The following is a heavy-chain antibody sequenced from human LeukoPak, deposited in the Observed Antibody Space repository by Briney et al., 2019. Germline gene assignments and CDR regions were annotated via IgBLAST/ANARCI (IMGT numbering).Heavy chain of an antibody. CDR2: INPNSGGT. Sequence: ASVKVSCKASGYTFTGYNIHWVRQAPGQGLEWMGWINPNSGGTNYAQKFQGRVTMTRDTSISTAHMELNRLRSDDTAVYYCARGQYYDFWSGYYYSPHFDYWGQGTLVTVSS. D-gene: IGHD3-3*01. CDR3: ARGQYYDFWSGYYYSPHFDY. CDR1: GYTFTGYN. V-gene: IGHV1-2*02. J-gene: IGHJ4*02.